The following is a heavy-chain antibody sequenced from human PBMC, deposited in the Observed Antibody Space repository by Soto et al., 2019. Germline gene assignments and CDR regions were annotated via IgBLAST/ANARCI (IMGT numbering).Heavy chain of an antibody. CDR3: ARDRPDDLNSLDAFDI. CDR1: GASVSSGSHY. V-gene: IGHV4-61*01. J-gene: IGHJ3*02. CDR2: IFHTGNT. Sequence: QVQLQESGPGLVNPLETLSLSCTVSGASVSSGSHYWRWIRQPPGKGLEWIAYIFHTGNTDYNPSLKSRVTISMDMAKNEFSLTLASVTAADTAVYYCARDRPDDLNSLDAFDIWGQGAMVTVSS. D-gene: IGHD1-1*01.